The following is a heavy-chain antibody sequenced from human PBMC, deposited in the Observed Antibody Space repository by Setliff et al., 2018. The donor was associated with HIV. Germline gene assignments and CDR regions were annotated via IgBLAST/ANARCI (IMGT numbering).Heavy chain of an antibody. D-gene: IGHD3-10*01. CDR1: GFTFRSYA. CDR2: SGNGGII. Sequence: GGSLRLSCAASGFTFRSYALSWVRQAPGKGLEWVSTSGNGGIIVYTDSVKGRFTMSRDNSKNTLFLVLTSLRPEDTAVYYCAKQVSGYFDYWGQGALVTVSS. V-gene: IGHV3-23*01. CDR3: AKQVSGYFDY. J-gene: IGHJ4*02.